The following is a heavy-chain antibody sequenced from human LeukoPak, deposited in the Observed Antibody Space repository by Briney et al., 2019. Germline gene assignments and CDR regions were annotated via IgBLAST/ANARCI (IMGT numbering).Heavy chain of an antibody. D-gene: IGHD1-1*01. J-gene: IGHJ6*03. CDR1: GFTFSSYW. V-gene: IGHV3-7*01. Sequence: GGSLRLSCAASGFTFSSYWMSWIRQAPGKGLEWVANIKQDGSEKYYVDSMKGRFTISRDNAKNSLYLQMNSLRVEDTDVYSCARDTRGYYYYYYMDVWGKGTTVTVSS. CDR2: IKQDGSEK. CDR3: ARDTRGYYYYYYMDV.